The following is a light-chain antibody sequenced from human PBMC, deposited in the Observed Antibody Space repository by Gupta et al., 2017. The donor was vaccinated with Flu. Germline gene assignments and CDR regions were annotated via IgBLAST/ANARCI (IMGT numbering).Light chain of an antibody. V-gene: IGLV3-21*02. CDR1: KVGSKS. J-gene: IGLJ2*01. Sequence: GQTARSTGAGNKVGSKSLHWYQQKPGPAPVWFCYVDSHRPSGIPERFACSTAGTNATPNTSRVQAGDEAYDYWHVSDSSRDHLVFGGGTKLTVL. CDR3: HVSDSSRDHLV. CDR2: VDS.